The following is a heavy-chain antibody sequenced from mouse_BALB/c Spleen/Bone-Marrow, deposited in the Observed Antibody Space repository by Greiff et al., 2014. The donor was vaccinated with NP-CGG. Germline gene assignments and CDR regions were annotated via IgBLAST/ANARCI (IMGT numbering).Heavy chain of an antibody. CDR2: ISTYYGDT. CDR3: ASSGNVRNAMDY. Sequence: QVQLQQSGAELVRPGVSVKISCKGSGYTFTNNAIHWVKQSRAKSLEWIGIISTYYGDTTYNQKFKGKATMTVDKSSSTAYLQLARLRTEDSDIYYVASSGNVRNAMDYWGQGTSVTVSS. V-gene: IGHV1S137*01. D-gene: IGHD1-1*01. CDR1: GYTFTNNA. J-gene: IGHJ4*01.